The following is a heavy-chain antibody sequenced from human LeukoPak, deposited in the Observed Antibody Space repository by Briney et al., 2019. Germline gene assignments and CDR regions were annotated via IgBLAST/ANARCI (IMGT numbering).Heavy chain of an antibody. D-gene: IGHD4-11*01. CDR1: GFTFNTYS. V-gene: IGHV3-21*01. CDR3: ARDREYTNYLHNWFDP. CDR2: ISSSSRYI. J-gene: IGHJ5*02. Sequence: GGSLRLSCAASGFTFNTYSMNWVRQTPGKELEGVSSISSSSRYIYYADSVKGRFTISRDNAKNSLYLQMNSLRAEDTAVDYCARDREYTNYLHNWFDPWGQGTLVTVSS.